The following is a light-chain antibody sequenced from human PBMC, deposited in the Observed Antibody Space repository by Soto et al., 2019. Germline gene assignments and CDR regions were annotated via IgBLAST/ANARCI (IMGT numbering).Light chain of an antibody. Sequence: QSVLTQPASVSGSPGQSITISCTGTSSDVGGYNYVSWYQQHPGKAPKLMIYEVSNRPSGVSNRFSGSKSGNTASLTISGLQAEYEAEYYCSSYTSSSTLVFGGGTKLTVL. CDR1: SSDVGGYNY. V-gene: IGLV2-14*01. CDR3: SSYTSSSTLV. CDR2: EVS. J-gene: IGLJ2*01.